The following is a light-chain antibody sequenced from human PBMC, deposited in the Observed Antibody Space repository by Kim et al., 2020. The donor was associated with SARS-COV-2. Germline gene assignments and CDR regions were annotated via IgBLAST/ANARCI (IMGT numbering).Light chain of an antibody. J-gene: IGLJ3*02. CDR2: KDS. V-gene: IGLV3-27*01. CDR1: VLAKKY. CDR3: YSAAGWV. Sequence: VSVSPGQTARITCSGDVLAKKYARWFQQKPGQAPVLVIYKDSERPSGIPERFSGSSSGTTVTLTISGAQVEDEADYYCYSAAGWVFGGGTKLTVL.